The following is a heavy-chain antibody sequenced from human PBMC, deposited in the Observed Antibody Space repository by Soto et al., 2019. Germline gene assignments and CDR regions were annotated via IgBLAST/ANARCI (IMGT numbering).Heavy chain of an antibody. Sequence: GGSLRLSCAASGFTFSGSAMHWVRQASGKGLEWVGRIRSKANSYATAYAASVKGRFTISRDDSKDTAYLQMNSLKTEDTAVYYCTRQYSYVYYYGMDVWGQGTTVTVSS. CDR2: IRSKANSYAT. V-gene: IGHV3-73*01. CDR3: TRQYSYVYYYGMDV. CDR1: GFTFSGSA. D-gene: IGHD2-15*01. J-gene: IGHJ6*02.